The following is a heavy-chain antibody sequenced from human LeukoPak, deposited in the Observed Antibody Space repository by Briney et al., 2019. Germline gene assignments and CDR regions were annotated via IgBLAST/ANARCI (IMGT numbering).Heavy chain of an antibody. V-gene: IGHV1-2*02. Sequence: ASVKVSCKASGYTFSVYYIHWLRQAPGKGLEWKGWIVPSSGATNYAQNFQGRVTMTRDASITTAYMELSSLTYDDTAIYYCARGVLLQGRGAFDIWGQGAMVTVSS. CDR2: IVPSSGAT. CDR3: ARGVLLQGRGAFDI. CDR1: GYTFSVYY. D-gene: IGHD2-21*02. J-gene: IGHJ3*02.